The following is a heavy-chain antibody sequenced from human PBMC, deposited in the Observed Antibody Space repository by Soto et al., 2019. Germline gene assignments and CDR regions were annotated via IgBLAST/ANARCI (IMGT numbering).Heavy chain of an antibody. CDR2: IYWDDDK. J-gene: IGHJ4*02. Sequence: QITLKESGPTLVKPTQTLTLTCTFSGFSLSTSGVGVGWIRQPPGKALEWLALIYWDDDKRYSPSLKSRLPITKDTTKNQVVLTMTNMYPVDTATYYCAHVYGGYDNCDYWGQGTLVTVSS. CDR3: AHVYGGYDNCDY. CDR1: GFSLSTSGVG. V-gene: IGHV2-5*02. D-gene: IGHD5-12*01.